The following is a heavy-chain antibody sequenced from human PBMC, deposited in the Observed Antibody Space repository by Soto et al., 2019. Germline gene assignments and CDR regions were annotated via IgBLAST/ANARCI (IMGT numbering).Heavy chain of an antibody. D-gene: IGHD3-16*01. CDR1: GFTFSTYG. CDR2: ISGSGYNT. CDR3: TTLGRVP. J-gene: IGHJ5*02. V-gene: IGHV3-23*01. Sequence: EVQLLESGGTVVQPGGSLRLSCAASGFTFSTYGVSWVRQAPGKGLEWVSSISGSGYNTFYADSVKGRFTISRDNSNNMVPLHFYEMRADDTAVYYFTTLGRVPWGQGTLVTVSS.